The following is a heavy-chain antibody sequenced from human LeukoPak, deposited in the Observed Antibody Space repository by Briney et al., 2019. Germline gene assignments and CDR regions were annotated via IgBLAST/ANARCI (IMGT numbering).Heavy chain of an antibody. CDR1: GFTFSSYS. Sequence: GGSLRLSCAASGFTFSSYSMSWVRQAPGKGLEWVSSISSSSSYIYYADSVKGRFTISRDNAKNSLYLQMNSLRAEDTAVYYCARGYYYDSSGYYYFFDYWGQGTLVTVSS. CDR3: ARGYYYDSSGYYYFFDY. CDR2: ISSSSSYI. J-gene: IGHJ4*02. D-gene: IGHD3-22*01. V-gene: IGHV3-21*01.